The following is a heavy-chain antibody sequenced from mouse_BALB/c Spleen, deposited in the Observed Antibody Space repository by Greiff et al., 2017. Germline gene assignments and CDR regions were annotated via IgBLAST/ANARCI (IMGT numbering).Heavy chain of an antibody. V-gene: IGHV2-9*02. CDR1: GFSLTSYG. J-gene: IGHJ4*01. Sequence: VQLQESGPGLVAPSQSLSITCTVSGFSLTSYGVHWVRQPPGKGLEWLGVIWAGGSTNYNSALMSRLSISKDNSKSQVFLKMNSLQTDDTAMYYCARQATVVRDAMDYWGQGTSVTVSS. D-gene: IGHD1-1*01. CDR2: IWAGGST. CDR3: ARQATVVRDAMDY.